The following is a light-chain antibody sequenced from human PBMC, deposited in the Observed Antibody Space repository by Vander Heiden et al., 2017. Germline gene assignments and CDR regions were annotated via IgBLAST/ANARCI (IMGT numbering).Light chain of an antibody. CDR2: STN. Sequence: QTVVTQEPSFSVSPGGTVTPTCGVTSGSVYTTYYPSWYQQIPGQPPRTLIYSTNTRSSGVPARFSGSILANKAALTITGAQADDEADYYCALYLGSGIWMFGGGTKLTVL. V-gene: IGLV8-61*01. CDR3: ALYLGSGIWM. J-gene: IGLJ3*02. CDR1: SGSVYTTYY.